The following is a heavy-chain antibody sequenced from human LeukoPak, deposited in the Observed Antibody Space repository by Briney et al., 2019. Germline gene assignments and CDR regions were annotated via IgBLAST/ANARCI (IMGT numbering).Heavy chain of an antibody. CDR3: ARKTSRKNFDY. CDR2: ISNTGSTI. D-gene: IGHD1-14*01. Sequence: PSGGSLRLSCAASGFPFSSYEMNWVRQAPGKGLEWVSYISNTGSTIYYADSVKGRFTISRDNAKNSLFLQVNSLRAEDTAIYYCARKTSRKNFDYWGQGTLVTVSS. J-gene: IGHJ4*02. V-gene: IGHV3-48*03. CDR1: GFPFSSYE.